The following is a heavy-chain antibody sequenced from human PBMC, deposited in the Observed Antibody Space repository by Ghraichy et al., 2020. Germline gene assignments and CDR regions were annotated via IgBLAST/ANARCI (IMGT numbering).Heavy chain of an antibody. Sequence: SETLSLTCTVSGGTISSSSYYWGWIRQPTGKGLEWIGSIYYSGSTYYNPSLKSRGTISVDTYKNQFSLKLSSVTAADTAVYYCARRGITMVRGVIMPFDYWGQGTLVTVSS. J-gene: IGHJ4*02. CDR2: IYYSGST. CDR1: GGTISSSSYY. V-gene: IGHV4-39*01. D-gene: IGHD3-10*01. CDR3: ARRGITMVRGVIMPFDY.